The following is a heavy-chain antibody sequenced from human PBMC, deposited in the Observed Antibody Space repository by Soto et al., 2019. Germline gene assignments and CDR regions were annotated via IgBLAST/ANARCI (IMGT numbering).Heavy chain of an antibody. V-gene: IGHV3-23*01. CDR2: VSGSGGGT. CDR3: SRIGPYCGGDCYPDFDF. D-gene: IGHD2-21*02. J-gene: IGHJ4*02. CDR1: GFTFNTYG. Sequence: EVQLLESGGGLVQPGGSLTLSCAASGFTFNTYGMTWVRQAPGKGLEWVSTVSGSGGGTYYADSVKGRFTISRVNSKNTMYLPMSNLPAEDTPVYFCSRIGPYCGGDCYPDFDFWGLGTPVTVSS.